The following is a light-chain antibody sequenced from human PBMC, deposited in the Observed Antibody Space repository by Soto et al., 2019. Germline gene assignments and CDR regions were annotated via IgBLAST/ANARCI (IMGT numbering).Light chain of an antibody. J-gene: IGKJ5*01. CDR3: KQGTHWPIT. V-gene: IGKV3-15*01. Sequence: EIVMTQSPGTLSLSPGERPTLSYRASQSVRSNLAWYQQKPGQAPRLLIYGAFTRETGIPARFSGSGSGTDFALKISRVEAEDFAVYYCKQGTHWPITFGQGTRLEIK. CDR2: GAF. CDR1: QSVRSN.